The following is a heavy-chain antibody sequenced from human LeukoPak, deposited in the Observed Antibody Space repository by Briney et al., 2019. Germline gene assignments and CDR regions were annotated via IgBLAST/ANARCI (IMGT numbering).Heavy chain of an antibody. Sequence: GGSLRLSCAASGFTFDDYVMHWVRQAPGKGLEWVSFISGDGGATYYADSAKGRFTISRDNGRKSLYLQMHSLRTEDAALYYCAKGGYTYGGRLFDYWGQGTLVTVSS. V-gene: IGHV3-43*02. CDR2: ISGDGGAT. CDR1: GFTFDDYV. J-gene: IGHJ4*02. D-gene: IGHD5-18*01. CDR3: AKGGYTYGGRLFDY.